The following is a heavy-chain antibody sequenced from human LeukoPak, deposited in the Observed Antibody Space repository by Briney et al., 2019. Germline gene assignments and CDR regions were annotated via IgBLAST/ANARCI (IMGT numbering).Heavy chain of an antibody. CDR1: GGSISSYY. CDR3: ARGDSVVGLGY. Sequence: SETLSLTCTVSGGSISSYYWNWIRQPPGKGLEWIGYIYYSGFTNYNPSLKSRVTISVDKSQNQFSLKLSSVTAADTALYYCARGDSVVGLGYWGQGTLVTVSS. D-gene: IGHD2-15*01. V-gene: IGHV4-59*01. CDR2: IYYSGFT. J-gene: IGHJ4*02.